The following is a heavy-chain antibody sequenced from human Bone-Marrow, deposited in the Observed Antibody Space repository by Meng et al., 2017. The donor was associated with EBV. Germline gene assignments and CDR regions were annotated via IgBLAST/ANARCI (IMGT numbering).Heavy chain of an antibody. V-gene: IGHV4-34*01. CDR1: GGSFSGYY. J-gene: IGHJ1*01. CDR3: ARGGGYGSSFQH. D-gene: IGHD3-16*01. CDR2: INHSGST. Sequence: QVQLQQWGAGLLKPSETLSLTCAVYGGSFSGYYWSWIRQPPGKGLEWIGEINHSGSTNYNPSLKSRLTISVDTSKNQFSLKLRSVTAADTAVYYCARGGGYGSSFQHLGQGTLVTVSS.